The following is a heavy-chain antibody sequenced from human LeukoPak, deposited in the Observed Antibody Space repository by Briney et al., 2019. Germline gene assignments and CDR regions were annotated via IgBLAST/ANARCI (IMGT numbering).Heavy chain of an antibody. D-gene: IGHD5-24*01. CDR1: GFTFSNYN. J-gene: IGHJ4*02. V-gene: IGHV3-21*01. CDR2: ISSSSSYI. CDR3: ARDRRDGYNVDY. Sequence: GGSLRLSCAASGFTFSNYNMNWVRQAPGKGLEWVSSISSSSSYIYYADSVKGRFTISRDNAKNSLCLQMNSLRAEDTAVYYCARDRRDGYNVDYWGQGTLVTVSS.